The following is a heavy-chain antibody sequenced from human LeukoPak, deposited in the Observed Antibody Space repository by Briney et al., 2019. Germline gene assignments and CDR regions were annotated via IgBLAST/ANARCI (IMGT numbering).Heavy chain of an antibody. D-gene: IGHD3-22*01. CDR1: GYTFTDYY. CDR2: INPNSGDT. V-gene: IGHV1-2*02. J-gene: IGHJ4*02. Sequence: ASVKVSCKVSGYTFTDYYMHWVRQAPGQGLEYMGWINPNSGDTNYAQNFQGRVTMTRDTSISTAYMELRRLTSDDTAVFYCVIFNYDRVWGQGTLVTVSS. CDR3: VIFNYDRV.